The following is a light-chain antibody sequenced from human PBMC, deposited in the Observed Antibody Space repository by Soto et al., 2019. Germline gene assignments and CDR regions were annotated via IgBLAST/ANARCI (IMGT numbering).Light chain of an antibody. CDR2: GAS. CDR3: QQYNNWPPA. J-gene: IGKJ1*01. CDR1: QSVSGN. Sequence: EIVMTQSPATQSVSPGERATLSCRASQSVSGNLAWYQQKPGQAPRLLIYGASTRATAIPARFSGSGSGTEYTLTISSLQSEDFAVYYCQQYNNWPPAFGQGTKVEIK. V-gene: IGKV3-15*01.